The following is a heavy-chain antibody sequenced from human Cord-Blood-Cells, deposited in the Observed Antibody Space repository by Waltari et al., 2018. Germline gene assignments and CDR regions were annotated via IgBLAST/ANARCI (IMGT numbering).Heavy chain of an antibody. D-gene: IGHD6-6*01. J-gene: IGHJ4*02. CDR3: ARTPNFEYSSSYYFDY. V-gene: IGHV5-51*01. CDR1: ASTFTGYS. CDR2: IFPSDSDT. Sequence: VQLVQSGAVVKKPGASLTISCTGSASTFTGYSLDWVLQLPGKGLEWMGIIFPSDSDTRYSPSFQGQVTSSADKSISTAYLQWSSLKASDTAMYYCARTPNFEYSSSYYFDYWGQGTLVTVSS.